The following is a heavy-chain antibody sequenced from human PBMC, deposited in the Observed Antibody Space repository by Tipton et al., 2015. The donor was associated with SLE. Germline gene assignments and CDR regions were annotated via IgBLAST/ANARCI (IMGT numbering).Heavy chain of an antibody. V-gene: IGHV4-59*08. J-gene: IGHJ3*02. CDR1: GASFSGYY. Sequence: LRLSCTVPGASFSGYYWSWIRQPPGKGLEWIGYLSDIGRTNYKSSLRSRVTISVDTSRNLLSLKVTSVTAADTAVYYCARQRDLDAFDIWGQGTMVIVSS. CDR3: ARQRDLDAFDI. CDR2: LSDIGRT.